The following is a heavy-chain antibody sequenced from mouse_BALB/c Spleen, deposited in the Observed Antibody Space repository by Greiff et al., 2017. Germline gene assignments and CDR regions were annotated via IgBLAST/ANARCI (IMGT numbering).Heavy chain of an antibody. CDR1: GYTFTDYN. Sequence: VQLQQSGPELVKPGASVKIPCKASGYTFTDYNMDWVKQSHGKSLEWIGDINPNNGGTIYNQKFKGKATLTVDKSSSTAYMELRSLTSEDTAVYYCARAYYYGSSIYAMDYWGQGTSVTVSA. D-gene: IGHD1-1*01. CDR2: INPNNGGT. CDR3: ARAYYYGSSIYAMDY. J-gene: IGHJ4*01. V-gene: IGHV1-18*01.